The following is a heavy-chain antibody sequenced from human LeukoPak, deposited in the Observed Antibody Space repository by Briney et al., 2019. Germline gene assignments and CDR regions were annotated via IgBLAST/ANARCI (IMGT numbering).Heavy chain of an antibody. J-gene: IGHJ4*02. D-gene: IGHD5-24*01. CDR1: GGSISSSNW. CDR3: ARVLDGPGWYFDY. CDR2: IYHSGST. V-gene: IGHV4-4*02. Sequence: SGTLSLTCAVSGGSISSSNWWSWVRQPPGKGLEWIGEIYHSGSTNYNPSLKSRVTISVDKSKNQFSLKLSSVTAADTAVYYCARVLDGPGWYFDYWGQGTLVTVSS.